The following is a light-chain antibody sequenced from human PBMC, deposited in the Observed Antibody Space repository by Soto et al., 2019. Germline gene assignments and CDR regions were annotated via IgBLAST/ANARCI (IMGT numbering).Light chain of an antibody. CDR1: TFDVVGYDY. V-gene: IGLV2-14*03. CDR2: DVS. CDR3: SSYTSRSTHPYA. Sequence: QSALTQPASVSGSPGQSITISCTGATFDVVGYDYVSWYQQHPGKAPKLMIFDVSNRPSGVSSRFSGSKSGNTASLTISGLQAEDEAEYFCSSYTSRSTHPYAFGTGTKLTVL. J-gene: IGLJ1*01.